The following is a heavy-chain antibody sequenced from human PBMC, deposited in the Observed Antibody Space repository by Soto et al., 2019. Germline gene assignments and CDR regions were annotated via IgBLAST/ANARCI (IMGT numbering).Heavy chain of an antibody. D-gene: IGHD2-2*02. V-gene: IGHV1-18*04. Sequence: QVQLVQSGAEVKKPGASVKVSCKASGYTFTSYGISWVRQAPGQGLEWMGWISAYNGNTNYAQKLQGRVTMTTDTSTSTAYMELRSLSSDDTAVYDCARAGGYCSSTSCYMNGFDPWGQGTLVTVSS. CDR3: ARAGGYCSSTSCYMNGFDP. CDR1: GYTFTSYG. CDR2: ISAYNGNT. J-gene: IGHJ5*02.